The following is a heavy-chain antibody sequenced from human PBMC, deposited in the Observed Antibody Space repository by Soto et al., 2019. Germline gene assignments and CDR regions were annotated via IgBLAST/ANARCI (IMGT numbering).Heavy chain of an antibody. J-gene: IGHJ4*02. D-gene: IGHD6-19*01. CDR3: ASLYSSAWARDY. CDR2: ISSDGSST. V-gene: IGHV3-74*02. CDR1: GFTFSSCW. Sequence: EVQLLESGGGLVQPGGSLRLSCAASGFTFSSCWMHWVRQAPGKGLVWVSRISSDGSSTNYADSVKGRFTISRDNAKNTLYLQMYNLKAEDTAVYYCASLYSSAWARDYWGQGTLVTVSS.